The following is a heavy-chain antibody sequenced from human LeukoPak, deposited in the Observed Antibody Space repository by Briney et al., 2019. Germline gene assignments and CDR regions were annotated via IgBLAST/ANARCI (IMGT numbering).Heavy chain of an antibody. D-gene: IGHD1-26*01. CDR3: ARDPVFSGSYFT. V-gene: IGHV3-11*05. Sequence: GGSLRLSSTASGFTFSDYYTSCIRQAPGKGLEWVSYISSSSSYTNYADSVKGRFTISRDNAKNSLYLQMNSLRAEVSAVYYCARDPVFSGSYFTWGQGTLVTVSS. CDR1: GFTFSDYY. CDR2: ISSSSSYT. J-gene: IGHJ5*02.